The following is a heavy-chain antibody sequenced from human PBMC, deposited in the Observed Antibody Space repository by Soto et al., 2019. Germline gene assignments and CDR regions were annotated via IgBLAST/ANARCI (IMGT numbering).Heavy chain of an antibody. J-gene: IGHJ6*02. Sequence: GASVKVSCKASGGTFSSYAISWVRQAPGQGLEWMGGIIPIFGTANYAQKFQGRVTITADESTSTAYMELSSLRSEDTAVYYCARVGTGGSGSYYNHGGYYYYGMDVWGQGTTVTISS. D-gene: IGHD3-10*01. CDR2: IIPIFGTA. V-gene: IGHV1-69*13. CDR3: ARVGTGGSGSYYNHGGYYYYGMDV. CDR1: GGTFSSYA.